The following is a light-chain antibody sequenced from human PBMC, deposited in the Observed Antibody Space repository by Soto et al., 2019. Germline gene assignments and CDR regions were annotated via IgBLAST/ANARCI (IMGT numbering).Light chain of an antibody. J-gene: IGLJ2*01. CDR1: SSDVGGYHY. V-gene: IGLV2-14*01. Sequence: QSALTQYASVSGSPGQSITISCTGTSSDVGGYHYVSWYQQHPDKAPKLIIFEVSHRPSGVSNRVSGSKSGNTASLTNSGLQAEAEADYDCTSYTRSRNLLFGGGTELTVL. CDR3: TSYTRSRNLL. CDR2: EVS.